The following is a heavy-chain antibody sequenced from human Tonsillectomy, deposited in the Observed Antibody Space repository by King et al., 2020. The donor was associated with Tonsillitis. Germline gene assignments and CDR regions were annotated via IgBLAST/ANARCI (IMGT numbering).Heavy chain of an antibody. J-gene: IGHJ4*02. Sequence: VQLQESGPGLVKPSETLSLTCAVSGYSITSDYSWGWIRQPPGKGLEWIGNIYHSGGTYYNPSLKSRVTISLDTSKNQFSLKLRSVTAADTAVYYCAGSGWTDYFDYWGQGTVVTVSS. CDR2: IYHSGGT. D-gene: IGHD6-19*01. CDR3: AGSGWTDYFDY. CDR1: GYSITSDYS. V-gene: IGHV4-38-2*01.